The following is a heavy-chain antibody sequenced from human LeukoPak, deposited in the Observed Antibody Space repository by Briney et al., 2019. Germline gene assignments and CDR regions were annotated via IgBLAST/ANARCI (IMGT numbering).Heavy chain of an antibody. D-gene: IGHD2-15*01. J-gene: IGHJ4*02. CDR2: ICYSGST. CDR3: ARDYCSGGSCYYIDY. CDR1: GGSISSGSYY. Sequence: SETLSLTCTVSGGSISSGSYYWSWIRQPAGKGLEWIGSICYSGSTYYNPSLKSRVTISVDTSKNQFSLKLSSVTAADTAVYYCARDYCSGGSCYYIDYWGQGTLVTVSS. V-gene: IGHV4-39*07.